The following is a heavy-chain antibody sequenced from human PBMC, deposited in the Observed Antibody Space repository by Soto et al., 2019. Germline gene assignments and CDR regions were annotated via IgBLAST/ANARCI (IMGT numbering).Heavy chain of an antibody. Sequence: GGSLRLSCAASGFTVSSYEMGWVRQAPGKGLEWVAYISISGGTIYYGDSVEGRFTISRDNADNSLYLQMNSLRAEDTAVYYSTKEESVMNVGYDASDMWGRGTVVTVSS. J-gene: IGHJ3*02. CDR2: ISISGGTI. D-gene: IGHD5-12*01. V-gene: IGHV3-48*03. CDR1: GFTVSSYE. CDR3: TKEESVMNVGYDASDM.